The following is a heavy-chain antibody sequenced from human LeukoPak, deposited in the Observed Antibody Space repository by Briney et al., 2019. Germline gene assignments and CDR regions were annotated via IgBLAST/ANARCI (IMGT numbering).Heavy chain of an antibody. J-gene: IGHJ6*02. Sequence: SETLSLTCTVSSGSVNSYYWSWIRQPPGKGLEWIGYIYYSGSTNYNPSLKSRVTTSADTSKNQFSLKLSSVTAADTAVYYCARVPAAPRLYMDVWGQGTTVIVSS. CDR2: IYYSGST. CDR3: ARVPAAPRLYMDV. CDR1: SGSVNSYY. V-gene: IGHV4-59*02. D-gene: IGHD2-2*01.